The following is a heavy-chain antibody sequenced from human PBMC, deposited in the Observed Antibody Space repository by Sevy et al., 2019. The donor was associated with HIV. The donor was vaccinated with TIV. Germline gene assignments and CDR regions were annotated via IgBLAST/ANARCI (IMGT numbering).Heavy chain of an antibody. CDR2: INYSGIT. J-gene: IGHJ4*02. CDR3: VGPKLTYTNGWHYLDC. CDR1: GASISSSGYY. D-gene: IGHD6-25*01. Sequence: SETLSLTCTVSGASISSSGYYCGWIRQPPGKGLEWIASINYSGITFYNPSLKSRVTISADTSKNQFSLRLSSVTAADSSIYFCVGPKLTYTNGWHYLDCWGQGTLVTVSS. V-gene: IGHV4-39*01.